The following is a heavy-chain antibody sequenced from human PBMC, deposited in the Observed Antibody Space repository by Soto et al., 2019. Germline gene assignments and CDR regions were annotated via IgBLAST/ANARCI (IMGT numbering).Heavy chain of an antibody. CDR3: AKDRTNYYGSGSAYFDY. D-gene: IGHD3-10*01. CDR1: GFTFDDYT. V-gene: IGHV3-43*01. J-gene: IGHJ4*02. Sequence: GGSLRLSCAASGFTFDDYTMHWVRQAPGKGLEWVSLISWDGGSTYYADSVKGRFTISRDNSKNSLYLQMNSLRTEDTALYYCAKDRTNYYGSGSAYFDYWGQGTLVTVSS. CDR2: ISWDGGST.